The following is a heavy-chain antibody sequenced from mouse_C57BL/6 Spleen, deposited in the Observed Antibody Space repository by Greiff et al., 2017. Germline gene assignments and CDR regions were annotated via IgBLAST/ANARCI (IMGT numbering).Heavy chain of an antibody. CDR2: TYPGDGDT. V-gene: IGHV1-82*01. CDR3: SRELHFDY. Sequence: VQLQQSGPELVKPGASVKISCKASGYAFSSSWMNWVKQRPGKGLEWIGRTYPGDGDTNYNGKFKGKATLTADKSSSSAYMQLSSLTSEDSAVYFCSRELHFDYWDQSTTLAVSS. CDR1: GYAFSSSW. J-gene: IGHJ2*01.